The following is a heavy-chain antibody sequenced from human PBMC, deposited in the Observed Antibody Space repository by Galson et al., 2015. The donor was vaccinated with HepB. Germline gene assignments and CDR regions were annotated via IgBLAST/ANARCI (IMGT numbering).Heavy chain of an antibody. Sequence: SLRLSCAGSGFIFRSYGIHWVRQAPGKGLEWVGRVRHKARRYTTDYVASVEGRFTISRDDSKNSLYLQMDSLKTEDTAVYYCSRTLPGIGLDYWGQGTLVTVSS. CDR2: VRHKARRYTT. CDR1: GFIFRSYG. J-gene: IGHJ4*02. V-gene: IGHV3-72*01. CDR3: SRTLPGIGLDY. D-gene: IGHD3-3*02.